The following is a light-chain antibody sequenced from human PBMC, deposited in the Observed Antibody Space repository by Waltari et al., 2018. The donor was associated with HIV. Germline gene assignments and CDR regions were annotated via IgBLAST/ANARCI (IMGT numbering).Light chain of an antibody. Sequence: EIVLTQSPGTLSLSPGEGATLSCRARQSVSSSHLAWYQQRPGQAPRLLIYDASSRPTGIPDRFSGSGSGTEFTLTITRLEPEDFAVYYCQQYGGSPRTFGQGTKVEIK. V-gene: IGKV3-20*01. J-gene: IGKJ2*01. CDR2: DAS. CDR1: QSVSSSH. CDR3: QQYGGSPRT.